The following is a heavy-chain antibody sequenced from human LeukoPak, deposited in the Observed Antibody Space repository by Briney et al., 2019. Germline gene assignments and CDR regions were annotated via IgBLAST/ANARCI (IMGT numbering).Heavy chain of an antibody. CDR2: FDPEDGET. CDR1: GYTLTELS. Sequence: ASVKVSCKVSGYTLTELSMHWVRQAPGKGLEWMGGFDPEDGETIYAQKFQGRVTMTEDTSTDTAYMELSSLRSEDTAVYYCATLRYCSGGSCYSSYFDYWGQGTLVPVSS. CDR3: ATLRYCSGGSCYSSYFDY. J-gene: IGHJ4*02. V-gene: IGHV1-24*01. D-gene: IGHD2-15*01.